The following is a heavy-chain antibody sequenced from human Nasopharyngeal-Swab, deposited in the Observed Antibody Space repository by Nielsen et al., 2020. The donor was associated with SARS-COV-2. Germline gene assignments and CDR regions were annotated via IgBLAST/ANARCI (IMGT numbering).Heavy chain of an antibody. Sequence: WIRQPPGKGLEWIGSIYYSGSTYYNPSLKSRVTISVDTSKDQFSLKVTSVAAADTAVYYCAGVARSSWYVLDNWFDPWSHGTLVTVSS. CDR3: AGVARSSWYVLDNWFDP. J-gene: IGHJ5*02. D-gene: IGHD6-13*01. V-gene: IGHV4-39*01. CDR2: IYYSGST.